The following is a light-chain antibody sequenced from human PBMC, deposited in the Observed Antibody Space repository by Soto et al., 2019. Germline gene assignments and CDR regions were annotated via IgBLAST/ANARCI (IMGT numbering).Light chain of an antibody. Sequence: EIVVTQSPATLSGSPGERVTLSCRASQSVSSSLAWYQQRPGQAPRLLIYDTSTRAPGIAARFSGSGSGTEFTLTISSLQSEDVAVYYCQQYVHWPPGTFGQGTKVDIK. V-gene: IGKV3-15*01. CDR3: QQYVHWPPGT. CDR2: DTS. J-gene: IGKJ1*01. CDR1: QSVSSS.